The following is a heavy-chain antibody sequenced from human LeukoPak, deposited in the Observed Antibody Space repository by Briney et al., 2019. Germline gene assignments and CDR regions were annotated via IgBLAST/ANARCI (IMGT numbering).Heavy chain of an antibody. CDR2: IIPIFGTA. CDR1: GGTFSSYA. Sequence: SVTVSFKASGGTFSSYAISWVRQAPGQGLEWMGGIIPIFGTANYAQKFQGRVTITTDESTSTAYMELSSLRSGDTAVYYCARMGQQLANHYYYYYMDVWGKGTTVTVSS. V-gene: IGHV1-69*05. J-gene: IGHJ6*03. D-gene: IGHD6-13*01. CDR3: ARMGQQLANHYYYYYMDV.